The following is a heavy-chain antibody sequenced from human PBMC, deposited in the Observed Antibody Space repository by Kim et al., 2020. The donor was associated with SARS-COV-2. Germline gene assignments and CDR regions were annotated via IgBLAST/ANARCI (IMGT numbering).Heavy chain of an antibody. CDR2: ISYDGSNK. V-gene: IGHV3-30-3*01. J-gene: IGHJ1*01. Sequence: GGSLRLSCAASGFTFSSYAMHWVRQAPGKGLEWVAVISYDGSNKYYADSVKGRFTISRDNSKNTLYLQMNSLRAEDTAVYYCARDLDSSGTTGHFQHWGQGTLVTVSS. CDR1: GFTFSSYA. CDR3: ARDLDSSGTTGHFQH. D-gene: IGHD3-22*01.